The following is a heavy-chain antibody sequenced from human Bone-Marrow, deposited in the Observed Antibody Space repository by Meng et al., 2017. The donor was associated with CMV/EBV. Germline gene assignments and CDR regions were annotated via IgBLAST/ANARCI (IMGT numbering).Heavy chain of an antibody. CDR2: ISYDGSNK. CDR3: ARTGGISKWERQHYFDY. CDR1: GFTFSSYA. V-gene: IGHV3-30-3*01. Sequence: GESLKISCAASGFTFSSYAMHWVRQAPGKGLEWVAVISYDGSNKYYADSVKGRFTISRDNSKNTLYLQMNSLRAEDTAVYYCARTGGISKWERQHYFDYWGQGTRVTVSS. J-gene: IGHJ4*02. D-gene: IGHD1-26*01.